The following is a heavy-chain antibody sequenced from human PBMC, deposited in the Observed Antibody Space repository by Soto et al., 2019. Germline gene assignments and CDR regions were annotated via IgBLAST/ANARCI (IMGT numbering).Heavy chain of an antibody. CDR3: ARDLAHCGGDCYSPMGY. D-gene: IGHD2-21*02. J-gene: IGHJ4*02. Sequence: ASVKVSCKASGYTFTSYYMHWVRQARGQGLEWMGIINPSGGSTSYAQKFQGRVTMTRDTSTSTVYMELSSLRSEDTAVYYCARDLAHCGGDCYSPMGYWGQGTLVTVSS. CDR2: INPSGGST. CDR1: GYTFTSYY. V-gene: IGHV1-46*01.